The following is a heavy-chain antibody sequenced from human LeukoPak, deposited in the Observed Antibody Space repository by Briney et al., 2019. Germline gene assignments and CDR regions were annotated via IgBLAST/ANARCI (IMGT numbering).Heavy chain of an antibody. CDR1: GGSFSGYY. Sequence: PSETLSLTCAVYGGSFSGYYWSWIRQPPGKGLEWIGTIYHSGSTYYNPSLKSRVTISVDTSKNQFSLELSSVTAADTAVYYCARGYSSSWYFNWFDPWGQGTLVTVSS. J-gene: IGHJ5*02. CDR2: IYHSGST. CDR3: ARGYSSSWYFNWFDP. D-gene: IGHD6-13*01. V-gene: IGHV4-34*01.